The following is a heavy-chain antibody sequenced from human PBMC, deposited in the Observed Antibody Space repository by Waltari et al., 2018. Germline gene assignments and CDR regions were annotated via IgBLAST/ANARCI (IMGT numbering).Heavy chain of an antibody. CDR1: GFTFSSYA. CDR3: ARVRYYYASSGYYYLYYYNYYGMDV. J-gene: IGHJ6*02. CDR2: ISYDGSNK. Sequence: GFTFSSYAMHWVRQAPGKGLEWVAVISYDGSNKYYADSVKGRFTISRDNSKNTLYLQMNSLRAEDTAVYYCARVRYYYASSGYYYLYYYNYYGMDVWGQGTTVTVSS. D-gene: IGHD3-22*01. V-gene: IGHV3-30*01.